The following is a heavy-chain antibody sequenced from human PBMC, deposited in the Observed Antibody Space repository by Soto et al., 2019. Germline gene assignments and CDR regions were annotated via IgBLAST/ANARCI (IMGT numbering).Heavy chain of an antibody. D-gene: IGHD6-13*01. Sequence: SETLCLTCNVSGGSISSSRSYWAWFRQPPGKELEWIANIFYAGNTYYNPSLKSRVTVSVDTSKNQFSLKLDSVTAADTAVYYCARQAAAPGIDLWFDPWGQGTLVTVSS. CDR2: IFYAGNT. V-gene: IGHV4-39*01. CDR1: GGSISSSRSY. J-gene: IGHJ5*02. CDR3: ARQAAAPGIDLWFDP.